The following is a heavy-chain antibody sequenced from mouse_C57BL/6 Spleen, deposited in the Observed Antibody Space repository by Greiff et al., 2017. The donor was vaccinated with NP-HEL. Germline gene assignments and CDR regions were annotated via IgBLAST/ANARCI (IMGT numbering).Heavy chain of an antibody. V-gene: IGHV1-55*01. Sequence: QVQLQQSGAELVKPGASVKMSCKASGYTFTSYWITWVKQRPGQGLEWIGDIYPGSGSTNYNEKFKSKATLTVDTSSSTAYMQLSSLTSEDSAVYYCAREEITTVVASDYWGQGTTLTVSS. CDR2: IYPGSGST. D-gene: IGHD1-1*01. J-gene: IGHJ2*01. CDR1: GYTFTSYW. CDR3: AREEITTVVASDY.